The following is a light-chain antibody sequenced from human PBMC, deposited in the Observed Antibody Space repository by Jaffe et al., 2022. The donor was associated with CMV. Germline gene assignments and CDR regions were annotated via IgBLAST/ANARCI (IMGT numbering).Light chain of an antibody. CDR3: QQCFSYSQT. CDR2: KAS. Sequence: DIQMTQSPSTLSASVGDRVTITCRASHNISSWLAWYQQKPGKPPKLLIYKASSLESGVPSRFSGSGSGTQFTLTISSLQPDDFASYYCQQCFSYSQTFGQGTKVEIK. V-gene: IGKV1-5*03. CDR1: HNISSW. J-gene: IGKJ1*01.